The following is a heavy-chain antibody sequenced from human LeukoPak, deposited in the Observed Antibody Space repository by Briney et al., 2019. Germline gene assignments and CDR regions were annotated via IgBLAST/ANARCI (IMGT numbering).Heavy chain of an antibody. CDR1: GGSISSGGYY. CDR2: IYYSGST. J-gene: IGHJ5*02. D-gene: IGHD1-26*01. V-gene: IGHV4-61*08. Sequence: SETLSLTCTVSGGSISSGGYYWSWIRQPPGKGLEWIGYIYYSGSTNYNPSLKSRVTISVDTSKNQFSLKLSSVTAADTAVYYCARDRGGIVGATHWFDPWGQGTLVTVSS. CDR3: ARDRGGIVGATHWFDP.